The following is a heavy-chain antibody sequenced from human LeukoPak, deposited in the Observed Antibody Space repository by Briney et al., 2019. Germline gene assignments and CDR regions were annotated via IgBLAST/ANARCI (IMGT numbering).Heavy chain of an antibody. J-gene: IGHJ4*02. CDR3: AGGYSSGWTAGLDF. Sequence: PSETLSLTCTVSGVSVSSGRYYWSWVRQPAGKGLEWIGLIYVTESTNYNPSLESRVTISVDTSKNQFSLKLSPVTAPDTALYYCAGGYSSGWTAGLDFWGQGTLVTVSS. V-gene: IGHV4-61*02. CDR2: IYVTEST. CDR1: GVSVSSGRYY. D-gene: IGHD2-15*01.